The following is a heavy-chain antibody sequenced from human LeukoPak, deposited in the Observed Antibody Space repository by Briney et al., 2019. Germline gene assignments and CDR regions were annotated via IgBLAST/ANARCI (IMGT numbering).Heavy chain of an antibody. CDR2: ITGTGTTA. J-gene: IGHJ4*02. V-gene: IGHV3-23*01. CDR3: AKEDSWTYYRGADF. CDR1: GFTFSSYA. Sequence: GGSLRLSCAASGFTFSSYAMSWVRQAPGQGLEFVSAITGTGTTAFYADSVMGRFTVSRDNSKNTLYPQMSSLRADDSAAYYCAKEDSWTYYRGADFWGQGTLVTVSS. D-gene: IGHD1-26*01.